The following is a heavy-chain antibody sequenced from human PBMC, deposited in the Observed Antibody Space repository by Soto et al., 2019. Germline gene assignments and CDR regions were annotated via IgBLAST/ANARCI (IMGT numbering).Heavy chain of an antibody. CDR1: GGTFSSYA. CDR3: ARIKAYYDILTGYHAFDI. Sequence: KVSCKASGGTFSSYAISWVRQAPGQGLEWMGGIIPIFGTANYAQKFQGRVTITADESTSTAYMELSSLRSEDTAVYYCARIKAYYDILTGYHAFDIWGQGTMVTVSS. J-gene: IGHJ3*02. V-gene: IGHV1-69*01. CDR2: IIPIFGTA. D-gene: IGHD3-9*01.